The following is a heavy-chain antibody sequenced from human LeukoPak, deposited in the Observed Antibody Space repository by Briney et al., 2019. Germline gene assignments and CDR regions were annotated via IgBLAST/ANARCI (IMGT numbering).Heavy chain of an antibody. CDR3: AAASLDCYYGMDV. CDR2: ISWNSGSI. J-gene: IGHJ6*02. Sequence: GGSLRLSCAASGFRFDEYAMHWVQQTPGEGLEWVSGISWNSGSIVYADSVKGRFTISRDNAKDSLYLQMNSLRVEDTALYYCAAASLDCYYGMDVWGQGTTVTVSS. D-gene: IGHD6-13*01. CDR1: GFRFDEYA. V-gene: IGHV3-9*01.